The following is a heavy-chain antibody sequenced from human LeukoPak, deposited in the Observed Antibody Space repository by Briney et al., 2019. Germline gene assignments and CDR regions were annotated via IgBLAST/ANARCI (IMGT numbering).Heavy chain of an antibody. CDR2: INHSGST. CDR1: GGSIISGSYY. D-gene: IGHD6-19*01. J-gene: IGHJ5*02. Sequence: SETLSLTCTVPGGSIISGSYYWSWIRQPPGKGLEWIGEINHSGSTNYNPSLKSRVTISVDTSKNQFSLKLSSVTAADTAVYYCARGSYSSGCFDPWGQGTLVTVSS. V-gene: IGHV4-39*07. CDR3: ARGSYSSGCFDP.